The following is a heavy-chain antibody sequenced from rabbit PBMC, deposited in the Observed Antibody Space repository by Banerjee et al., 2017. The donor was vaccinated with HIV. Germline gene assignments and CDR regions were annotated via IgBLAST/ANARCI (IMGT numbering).Heavy chain of an antibody. D-gene: IGHD6-1*01. CDR1: GIDFSGYG. V-gene: IGHV1S47*01. Sequence: QQQLEESGGGLVKPEESLTLTCKASGIDFSGYGVSWVRQAPGKGLEWIAYIDPNDGSAEYATWVNGRFTISLDNAQNTVFLRMTSLTAADTATYFCARSPAGYADYVYTYFKMWGPGTLVTVS. J-gene: IGHJ4*01. CDR2: IDPNDGSA. CDR3: ARSPAGYADYVYTYFKM.